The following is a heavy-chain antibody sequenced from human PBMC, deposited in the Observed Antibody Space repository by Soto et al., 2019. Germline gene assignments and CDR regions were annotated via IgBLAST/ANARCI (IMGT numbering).Heavy chain of an antibody. Sequence: VGSLRLSGAASGFTFSSYAMSWVRQARGKGLEWVSAISGSGGSTYYADSVKGRFTIPRDNSKNTLYLQMNSLRAEDTAVYYCAKWDNWNPHGAFDIWGQGTMVTVSS. CDR1: GFTFSSYA. D-gene: IGHD1-20*01. V-gene: IGHV3-23*01. CDR3: AKWDNWNPHGAFDI. J-gene: IGHJ3*02. CDR2: ISGSGGST.